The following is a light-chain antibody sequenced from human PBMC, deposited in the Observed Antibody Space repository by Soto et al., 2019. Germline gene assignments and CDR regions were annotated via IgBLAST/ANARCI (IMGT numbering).Light chain of an antibody. V-gene: IGKV1-39*01. CDR1: QTITTS. J-gene: IGKJ1*01. CDR2: AAS. Sequence: DIQMTQSPSSLSASVGDRVTITCRTSQTITTSLNWYRQKPGKAPDLLIYAASSLQSGVPSRFSGSGSGTDFTLTISSLQPEDFATYYCQQSYSTPPGTFGQGTKV. CDR3: QQSYSTPPGT.